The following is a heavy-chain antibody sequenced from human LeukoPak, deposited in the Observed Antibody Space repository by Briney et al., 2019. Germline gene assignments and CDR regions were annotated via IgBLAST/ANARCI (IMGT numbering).Heavy chain of an antibody. D-gene: IGHD4-23*01. J-gene: IGHJ4*02. Sequence: GRSLRLSCGASGFALSSYTMHWVRRAPGPGLECVSAISHDGISTYYASSVKGRFTISRDSSKSTLYLQMDSLRPEDMAIYYCARETDGGLDYWGQGTLVTVSS. CDR2: ISHDGIST. CDR3: ARETDGGLDY. CDR1: GFALSSYT. V-gene: IGHV3-64*01.